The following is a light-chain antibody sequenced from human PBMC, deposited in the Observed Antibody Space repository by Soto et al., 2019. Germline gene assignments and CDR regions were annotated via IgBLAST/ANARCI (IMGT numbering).Light chain of an antibody. CDR3: QQYNNYST. V-gene: IGKV1-5*01. CDR2: DAS. CDR1: QSISDW. J-gene: IGKJ1*01. Sequence: DIQMTLSPSTLSASVGDRVTITCRASQSISDWLAWFQLKPGKAPKLLIYDASSLESGVPSRFSGSGSGTEFTLTISSLQPDDFATYYCQQYNNYSTFGQGTKVEIK.